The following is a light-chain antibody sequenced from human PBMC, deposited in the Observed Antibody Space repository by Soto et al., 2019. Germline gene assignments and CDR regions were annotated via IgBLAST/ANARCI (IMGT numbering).Light chain of an antibody. J-gene: IGKJ4*01. CDR1: QSIGNS. CDR2: GAS. V-gene: IGKV3-11*01. CDR3: HQRSNWPPLT. Sequence: EIVLTQSPATLSLSPGERGTLSCRASQSIGNSLAWYQQKPGQNPRLLIYGASTRATGIPARFSGSGSGTDFTLTITSLESQDSAVYYCHQRSNWPPLTFGGGTKVEIK.